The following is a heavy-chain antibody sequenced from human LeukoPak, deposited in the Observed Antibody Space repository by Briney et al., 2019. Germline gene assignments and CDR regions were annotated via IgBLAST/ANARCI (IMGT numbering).Heavy chain of an antibody. CDR1: GGSISSGDYY. CDR2: IYYSGST. Sequence: PSQTLSLTCTVSGGSISSGDYYWSWLRQPPGKGLEWIGYIYYSGSTYYNPSLKSRVTISVDTSKNQFSLKLSSVTAADTAVYYCARDVTLGDYSNYDVHYYYYGMDVWGQGTTVTVSS. V-gene: IGHV4-30-4*01. J-gene: IGHJ6*02. D-gene: IGHD4-11*01. CDR3: ARDVTLGDYSNYDVHYYYYGMDV.